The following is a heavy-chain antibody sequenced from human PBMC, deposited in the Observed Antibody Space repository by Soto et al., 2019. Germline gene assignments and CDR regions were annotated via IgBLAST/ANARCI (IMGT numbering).Heavy chain of an antibody. CDR2: IYYSGST. CDR1: GGSIRRGDYY. V-gene: IGHV4-30-4*01. D-gene: IGHD3-22*01. J-gene: IGHJ3*02. Sequence: NLSLTCTVSGGSIRRGDYYWSWIRRPPVKVLEWVGYIYYSGSTYYNPSLQSRGTISVDTSMNPFSLKLSSVTAAHTAVYYSATSINFYVSCGYYSVPEAALAFDIRGQGTLV. CDR3: ATSINFYVSCGYYSVPEAALAFDI.